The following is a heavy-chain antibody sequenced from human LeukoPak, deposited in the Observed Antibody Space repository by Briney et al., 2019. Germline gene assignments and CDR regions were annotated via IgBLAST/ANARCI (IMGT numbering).Heavy chain of an antibody. CDR1: GFTFSNFA. CDR3: ARDRIPKINVDAFDI. J-gene: IGHJ3*02. Sequence: GGSLRLSCTASGFTFSNFARSWVRQAPGKGLEWVSCISGSGGTTYYAGSVKGRFIISRDNSKKTLYLQMNSLRAEDTAVYYCARDRIPKINVDAFDIWGHGTMVTVSS. CDR2: ISGSGGTT. V-gene: IGHV3-23*01. D-gene: IGHD2-21*01.